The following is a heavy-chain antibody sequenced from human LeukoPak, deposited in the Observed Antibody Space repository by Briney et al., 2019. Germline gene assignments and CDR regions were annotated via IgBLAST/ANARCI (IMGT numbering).Heavy chain of an antibody. D-gene: IGHD3-22*01. CDR3: ARHSKYYYDSSGSYIGYFQH. Sequence: SETLSLTCTVSGGSISVNYRSWIRQSPGQGLERSGYIYYSGSTNYNPSLKSRVTISVDTSKHQVSLKLSSATAADAAVYYRARHSKYYYDSSGSYIGYFQHWGQGTLVSVPS. V-gene: IGHV4-59*08. CDR1: GGSISVNY. J-gene: IGHJ1*01. CDR2: IYYSGST.